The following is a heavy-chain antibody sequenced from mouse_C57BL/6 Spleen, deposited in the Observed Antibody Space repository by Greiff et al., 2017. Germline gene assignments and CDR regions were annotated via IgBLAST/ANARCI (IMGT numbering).Heavy chain of an antibody. J-gene: IGHJ3*01. CDR3: ASGNYYGSSFAY. D-gene: IGHD1-1*01. CDR1: GYTFTSYW. Sequence: VQLQQPGAELVKPGASVKLSCKASGYTFTSYWMQWVKQRPGQGLEWIGEIDPSDSYTNYNQKFKGKATLTVDTSSSTAYMQLSSLTSEDSAVYYCASGNYYGSSFAYWGQGTLVTVSA. V-gene: IGHV1-50*01. CDR2: IDPSDSYT.